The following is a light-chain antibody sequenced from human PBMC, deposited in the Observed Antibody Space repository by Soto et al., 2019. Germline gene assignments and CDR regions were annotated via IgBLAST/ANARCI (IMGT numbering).Light chain of an antibody. CDR2: DAS. CDR1: QSVGSY. Sequence: PGERATLSCRASQSVGSYLAWYQHKPGQAPRLLISDASNRATGIPARFSGSGSETDFTLTISSLEPEDSAVYYCQQRSNWPSLTFGGGTKVEIK. CDR3: QQRSNWPSLT. V-gene: IGKV3-11*01. J-gene: IGKJ4*01.